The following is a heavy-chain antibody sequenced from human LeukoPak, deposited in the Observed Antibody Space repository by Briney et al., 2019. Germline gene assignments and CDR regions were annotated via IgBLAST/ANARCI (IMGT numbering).Heavy chain of an antibody. CDR3: ARGGSSWSSDAFDI. J-gene: IGHJ3*02. D-gene: IGHD6-13*01. Sequence: ASVKVSCKASGYTFTSYGISWVRQAPGQGLEWMGWISAYNGNTNYAQKLQGRVTMTTDTSTSTAYMELSSLGSEDTAVYYCARGGSSWSSDAFDIWGQGTMVTVSS. CDR2: ISAYNGNT. CDR1: GYTFTSYG. V-gene: IGHV1-18*01.